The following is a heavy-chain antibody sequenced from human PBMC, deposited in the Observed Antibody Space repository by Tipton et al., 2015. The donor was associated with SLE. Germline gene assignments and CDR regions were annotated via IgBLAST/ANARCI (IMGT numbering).Heavy chain of an antibody. CDR3: ARADTAMVPPDY. CDR2: IYSGGST. CDR1: GFTVSSNY. D-gene: IGHD5-18*01. V-gene: IGHV3-66*01. Sequence: GSLRLSCAASGFTVSSNYMSWVRQAPGKGLEWVSVIYSGGSTYYADSVKGRFTISRDNSKNTLYLQMNSLRAEDTAVYYCARADTAMVPPDYWGQGTLVNVSS. J-gene: IGHJ4*02.